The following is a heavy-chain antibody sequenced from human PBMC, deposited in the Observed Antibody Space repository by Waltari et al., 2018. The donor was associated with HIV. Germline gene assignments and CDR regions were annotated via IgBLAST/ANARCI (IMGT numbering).Heavy chain of an antibody. D-gene: IGHD4-17*01. CDR1: GGSFSGYY. CDR2: INHSGST. Sequence: QVQLQQWGAGLLKPSETLSLTCAVYGGSFSGYYWSWVRQPPGKGLEWIGEINHSGSTNYNPSLKSRVTISVDTSKNQFSLKLSSVTAADTAVYYCALGVYDYGDPGASGAFDIWGQGTMVTVSS. J-gene: IGHJ3*02. V-gene: IGHV4-34*01. CDR3: ALGVYDYGDPGASGAFDI.